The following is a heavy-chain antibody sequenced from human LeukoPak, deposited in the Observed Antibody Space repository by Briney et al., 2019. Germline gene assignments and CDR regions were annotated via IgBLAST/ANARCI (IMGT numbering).Heavy chain of an antibody. Sequence: ASVKVSCKASGYTFTSYGISWVRQAPGQGLEWMGWISAYNGNTNYSQKLQGRVTMTTDTSTSTAYMELRSLRSDDTAVYYCARDLEMATISRFDYWGQGTLVTVSS. CDR2: ISAYNGNT. D-gene: IGHD5-24*01. CDR1: GYTFTSYG. V-gene: IGHV1-18*01. CDR3: ARDLEMATISRFDY. J-gene: IGHJ4*02.